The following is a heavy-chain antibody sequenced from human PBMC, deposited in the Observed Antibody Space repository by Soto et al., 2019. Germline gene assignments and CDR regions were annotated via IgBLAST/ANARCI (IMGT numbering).Heavy chain of an antibody. CDR2: IYHSGAT. CDR3: ARELGTGTDY. CDR1: GDSISSSNW. Sequence: QVQLQESGPGLVKPSGTLSLTCAVSGDSISSSNWWSWVRQAPGKGLEWIGEIYHSGATTYNPSLKGRATLSADPSNNHFSLKMTSVTAADTAVYFCARELGTGTDYWGRGTLVTVAS. V-gene: IGHV4-4*02. J-gene: IGHJ4*02.